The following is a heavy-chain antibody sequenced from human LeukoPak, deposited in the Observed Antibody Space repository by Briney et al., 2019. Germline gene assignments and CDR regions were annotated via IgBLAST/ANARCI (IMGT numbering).Heavy chain of an antibody. V-gene: IGHV1-2*02. CDR2: INPNSGGT. CDR1: GYTFTGYY. Sequence: ASVKVSCKASGYTFTGYYMHWVRQAPGQGLEWMGWINPNSGGTNYAQKFQGRVTMTRDASISTAYMELSRLRSDDTAVYYCAREYYDSSGYYYAFDIWGQGTMVTVSS. CDR3: AREYYDSSGYYYAFDI. D-gene: IGHD3-22*01. J-gene: IGHJ3*02.